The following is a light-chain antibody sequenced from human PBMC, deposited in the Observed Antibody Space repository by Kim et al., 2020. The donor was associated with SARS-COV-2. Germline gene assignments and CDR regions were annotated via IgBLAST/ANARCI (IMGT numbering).Light chain of an antibody. CDR2: GAS. J-gene: IGKJ4*02. CDR1: QSVSSN. Sequence: EIVMTQSPATLSVSPGERATLSCRASQSVSSNLAWYQQKPGQAPRLLIYGASTRATGIPARFSGSGSGTEFTLTISSLQSEDLAVYYCQQYNNWPRTFGRGTKVDIK. V-gene: IGKV3-15*01. CDR3: QQYNNWPRT.